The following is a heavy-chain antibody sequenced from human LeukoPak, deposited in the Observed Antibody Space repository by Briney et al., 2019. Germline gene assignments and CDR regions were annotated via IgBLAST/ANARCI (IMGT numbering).Heavy chain of an antibody. V-gene: IGHV1-2*02. J-gene: IGHJ4*02. CDR2: INPNSGGT. CDR3: ARSDWHCIVGATFDY. CDR1: GYTFTGYY. Sequence: ASVKVPCKASGYTFTGYYMHWVRQAPGQGLEWMGWINPNSGGTNYAQKFQGRVTMTRDTSISTAYMELSRLRSDDTAVYYCARSDWHCIVGATFDYWGQGTLVTVSS. D-gene: IGHD1-26*01.